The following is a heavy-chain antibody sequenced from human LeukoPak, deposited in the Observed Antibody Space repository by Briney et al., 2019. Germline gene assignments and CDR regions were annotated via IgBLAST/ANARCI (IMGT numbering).Heavy chain of an antibody. D-gene: IGHD2-2*01. CDR2: IYYSGST. Sequence: SETLSLTCTVSGVSISSSSYYWGWIRQPPGKRLEWIGSIYYSGSTYYNPSLKSRVTISVDTSKNQFSLKLSSVTAADTAVYYCARLTDCSSTSCYYYYYGMDVWGQGTTVTVSS. CDR3: ARLTDCSSTSCYYYYYGMDV. CDR1: GVSISSSSYY. V-gene: IGHV4-39*01. J-gene: IGHJ6*02.